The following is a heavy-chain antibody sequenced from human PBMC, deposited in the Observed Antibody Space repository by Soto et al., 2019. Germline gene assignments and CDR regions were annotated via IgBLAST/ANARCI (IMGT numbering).Heavy chain of an antibody. Sequence: VQVLESGGGLVQPGGSLRLSCAASGFTCSSYDMSWVRQAPGKGLEWVSTILVGGSTHYPDSVKGRFTISRDNSKNTVFLQMNSLTPGDTAVYYCAKATATGGGAFDICGQGTVVTVSS. J-gene: IGHJ3*02. CDR2: ILVGGST. CDR3: AKATATGGGAFDI. V-gene: IGHV3-23*01. CDR1: GFTCSSYD. D-gene: IGHD2-8*02.